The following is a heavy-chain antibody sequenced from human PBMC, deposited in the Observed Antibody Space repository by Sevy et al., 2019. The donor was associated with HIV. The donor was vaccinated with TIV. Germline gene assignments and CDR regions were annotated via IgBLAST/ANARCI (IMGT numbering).Heavy chain of an antibody. D-gene: IGHD1-26*01. CDR3: AREGGGATYYYGMDV. CDR2: IYYSGST. V-gene: IGHV4-59*01. Sequence: SETLSLTCTVSGGSISSYYWSWIRQPPGKGLEWIGYIYYSGSTNYNPSLKSRVTISVDTSKNQFSLQLSTVTAADTAVYSCAREGGGATYYYGMDVWGQGTTVTVSS. CDR1: GGSISSYY. J-gene: IGHJ6*02.